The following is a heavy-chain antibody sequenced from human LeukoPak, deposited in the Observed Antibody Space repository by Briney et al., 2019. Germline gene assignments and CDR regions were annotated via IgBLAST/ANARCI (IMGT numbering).Heavy chain of an antibody. D-gene: IGHD3-10*01. CDR1: GGSISSYY. V-gene: IGHV4-59*01. J-gene: IGHJ5*02. CDR2: IYYSGST. CDR3: ARGGSQVPYFWFDP. Sequence: PSETLSLTCTDSGGSISSYYWSWIRQPPGKGLEWIGYIYYSGSTNYNPSLKSRVTISVDTSKNQFSLKLSSVTAADTAVYYCARGGSQVPYFWFDPWGQGTLVTVSS.